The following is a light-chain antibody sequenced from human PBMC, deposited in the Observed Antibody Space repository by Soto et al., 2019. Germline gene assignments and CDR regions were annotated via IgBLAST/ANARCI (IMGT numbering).Light chain of an antibody. V-gene: IGKV3-20*01. CDR2: GAS. J-gene: IGKJ1*01. CDR3: QQYGRSQT. CDR1: QSVSSSY. Sequence: EIVLTQATGTLSLSPGERATLSCRASQSVSSSYLAWYQQKPGQAPRLLIYGASSRATGILDRFSGSGDGTDFTLTISRLEPAALAVYYCQQYGRSQTFGQWTKVDIK.